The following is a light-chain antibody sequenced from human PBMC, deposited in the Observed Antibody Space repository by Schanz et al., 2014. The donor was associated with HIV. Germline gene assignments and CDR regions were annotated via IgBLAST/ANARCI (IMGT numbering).Light chain of an antibody. V-gene: IGLV1-44*01. CDR3: AAWDDNLNAWV. J-gene: IGLJ3*02. CDR1: SSSIKTNT. CDR2: NTY. Sequence: QSVLTQPPSASGTPGQRVTISCSGSSSSIKTNTVNWFQQLPGTAPKLLIYNTYHRPSGVPDRFSGSESGTSASLAISGLESDDEATYYCAAWDDNLNAWVSGGGTKLTVL.